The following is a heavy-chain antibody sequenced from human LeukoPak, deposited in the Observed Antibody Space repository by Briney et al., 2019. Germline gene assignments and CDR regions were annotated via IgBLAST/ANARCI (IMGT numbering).Heavy chain of an antibody. CDR2: IYYSGST. V-gene: IGHV4-30-4*07. D-gene: IGHD5-12*01. CDR3: ARHRGYSGYGFPDY. Sequence: SETLSLTCAVSGGSISSGGYSWSWIRQPPGKGLEWIGYIYYSGSTYYNPSLKSRVTISVDTSKNQFSLKLSSVTAADTAVYYCARHRGYSGYGFPDYWGQGTLVTVSS. CDR1: GGSISSGGYS. J-gene: IGHJ4*02.